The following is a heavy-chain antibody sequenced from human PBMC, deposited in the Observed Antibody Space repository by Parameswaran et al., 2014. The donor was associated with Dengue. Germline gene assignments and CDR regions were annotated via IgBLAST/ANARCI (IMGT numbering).Heavy chain of an antibody. Sequence: VRQMPGKGLEWMGRIDPSDSYTNYSPSFQGHVTMSADKSISTAYLQWSSLKASDTAMYYCARQYSTNLECSDYWGQGTLVTVSS. CDR3: ARQYSTNLECSDY. J-gene: IGHJ4*02. V-gene: IGHV5-10-1*01. CDR2: IDPSDSYT. D-gene: IGHD2-2*01.